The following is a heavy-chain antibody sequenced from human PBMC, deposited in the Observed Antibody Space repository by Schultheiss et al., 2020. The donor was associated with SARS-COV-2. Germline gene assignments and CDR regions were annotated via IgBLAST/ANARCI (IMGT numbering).Heavy chain of an antibody. CDR3: ARGRDCSGGSCQGDP. CDR2: IYYSGST. Sequence: SETLSLTCTVSGGSINSYYWSWIRQPPGKGLEWIGYIYYSGSTNYNPSLKSRVTISVDRSKNQFSLKLSSVTAADTAVYYCARGRDCSGGSCQGDPWGQGTLVTVSS. D-gene: IGHD2-15*01. CDR1: GGSINSYY. V-gene: IGHV4-59*01. J-gene: IGHJ5*02.